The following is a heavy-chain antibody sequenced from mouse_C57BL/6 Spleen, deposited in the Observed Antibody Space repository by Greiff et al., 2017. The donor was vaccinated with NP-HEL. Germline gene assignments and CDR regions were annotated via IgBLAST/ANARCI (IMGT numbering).Heavy chain of an antibody. V-gene: IGHV1-4*01. D-gene: IGHD1-1*01. CDR1: GYTFTSYT. CDR3: ARGYYGEDYAMDY. Sequence: VQLQQSGAELARPGASVKMSCKASGYTFTSYTMHWVKQRPGQGLEWIGYINPSSGYTKYNQKFKDKATSTADKSSSTAYMQLSSLTSEDSAVYYCARGYYGEDYAMDYWGQGTSVTVSS. J-gene: IGHJ4*01. CDR2: INPSSGYT.